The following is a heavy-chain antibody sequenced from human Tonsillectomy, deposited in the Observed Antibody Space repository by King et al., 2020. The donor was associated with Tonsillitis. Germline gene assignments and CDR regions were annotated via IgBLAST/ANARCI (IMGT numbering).Heavy chain of an antibody. CDR1: GFTFSSYG. V-gene: IGHV3-33*01. CDR3: ARVRYYDSSGYYPRFDY. J-gene: IGHJ4*02. Sequence: VQLVESWGGVVQPGRSLRLSCAASGFTFSSYGMHWVRQAPGKGLEWVAVIWYDGSNKYYADSVKGRFTISRDNSKNTLYLQMNSLRAEDTAVYYCARVRYYDSSGYYPRFDYWGQGTLVTVSS. CDR2: IWYDGSNK. D-gene: IGHD3-22*01.